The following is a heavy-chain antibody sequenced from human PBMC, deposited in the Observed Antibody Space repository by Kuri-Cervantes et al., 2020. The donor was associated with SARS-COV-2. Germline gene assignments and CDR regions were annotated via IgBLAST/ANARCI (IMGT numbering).Heavy chain of an antibody. CDR2: IWYDGSNK. Sequence: GVLLRRSSAASGGTYSNYAIHWVRQAPGKGLECVAVIWYDGSNKYYADSVKGRFTISRDNSKNTLYLQMNSLRAEDTAVYYCARVPTIVVVPGLGYYYMDVWARGTTVTVSS. V-gene: IGHV3-33*01. D-gene: IGHD2-2*01. CDR1: GGTYSNYA. J-gene: IGHJ6*03. CDR3: ARVPTIVVVPGLGYYYMDV.